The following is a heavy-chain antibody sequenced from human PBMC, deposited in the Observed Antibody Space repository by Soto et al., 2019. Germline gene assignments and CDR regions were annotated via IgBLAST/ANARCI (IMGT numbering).Heavy chain of an antibody. Sequence: EVQLVESGGGLVRPGGSLRLSCTASGFTFRTSDMNWVRQAPGKGLEWLSSISTSSSYIYYADSVKGRFTISRDDAGNSLYLQMNSLIVEDTAVYFCAREPLTLIRGVFPRVSYGMDVWGQGTTVTVSS. J-gene: IGHJ6*02. V-gene: IGHV3-21*02. CDR3: AREPLTLIRGVFPRVSYGMDV. D-gene: IGHD3-10*01. CDR2: ISTSSSYI. CDR1: GFTFRTSD.